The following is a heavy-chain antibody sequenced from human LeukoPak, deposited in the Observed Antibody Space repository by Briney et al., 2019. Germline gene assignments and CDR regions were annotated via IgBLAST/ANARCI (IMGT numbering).Heavy chain of an antibody. V-gene: IGHV3-48*03. Sequence: GGSLRLSCAASGFTFSSYEMNWVRQAPGKGLEWVSYISSSGSTIYYADSVKGRFTISRDNAKNSLYLQMNSLRAEDTAVYYCARDRPRYCSSTSCYESPFIWGQGTLVTVPS. CDR2: ISSSGSTI. CDR1: GFTFSSYE. D-gene: IGHD2-2*01. CDR3: ARDRPRYCSSTSCYESPFI. J-gene: IGHJ4*02.